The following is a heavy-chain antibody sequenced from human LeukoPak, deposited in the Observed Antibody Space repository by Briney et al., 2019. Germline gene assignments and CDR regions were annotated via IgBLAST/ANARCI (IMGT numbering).Heavy chain of an antibody. D-gene: IGHD6-13*01. CDR3: TRGSRQLGL. Sequence: GVSLRLSCAAPGFTFSRYWMSWVRQAPGKGLEWVANINQDGSEKYYVDSVKGRFTISRDNAKNSLYLQMNSLTAEDTAVYYCTRGSRQLGLWGQGTLVTVSS. CDR2: INQDGSEK. J-gene: IGHJ4*02. V-gene: IGHV3-7*03. CDR1: GFTFSRYW.